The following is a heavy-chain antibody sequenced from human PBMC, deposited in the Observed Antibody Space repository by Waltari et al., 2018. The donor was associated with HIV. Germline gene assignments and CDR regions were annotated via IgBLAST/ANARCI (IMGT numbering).Heavy chain of an antibody. CDR2: MSTDGNSV. CDR1: GFTFSSYW. CDR3: ARGSGYYYFDY. D-gene: IGHD3-22*01. J-gene: IGHJ4*02. Sequence: VQLVESGGGLVQPGGPLRPSCAASGFTFSSYWMHWVRQVPGKGLEWILGMSTDGNSVRSADSVKGRFTISRDNTKNTLYLQMNSLRVEDTAVYYCARGSGYYYFDYWGQGTRVTVSS. V-gene: IGHV3-74*01.